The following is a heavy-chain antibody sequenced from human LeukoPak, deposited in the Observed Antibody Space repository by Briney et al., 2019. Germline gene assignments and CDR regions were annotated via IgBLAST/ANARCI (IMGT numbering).Heavy chain of an antibody. CDR1: GGTFSSYA. CDR2: IIPIFGTA. J-gene: IGHJ1*01. D-gene: IGHD2-15*01. V-gene: IGHV1-69*05. CDR3: AITMDIVVVVAAPNFQH. Sequence: SVKVSCKASGGTFSSYAISWVRQAPGQGLEWMGRIIPIFGTANYAQKFQGRVTITTDESTSTAYMELSSLRSEDTAVYYCAITMDIVVVVAAPNFQHWGQGTLVTVSS.